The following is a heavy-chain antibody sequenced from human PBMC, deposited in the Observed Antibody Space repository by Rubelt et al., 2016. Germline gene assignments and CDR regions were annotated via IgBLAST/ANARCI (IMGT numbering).Heavy chain of an antibody. J-gene: IGHJ3*01. Sequence: EVQLLESGGGLVQPGGSLRLSCAASGFTFSSYAMTWVRQAPGKGLEWVSAISASGGTTYYADSVRGRFTISRDNSKKTLYLQVTSLRAEDTAVYYCTKRHTILGVIIWWCQGTMVTISS. CDR1: GFTFSSYA. D-gene: IGHD3-3*01. CDR2: ISASGGTT. CDR3: TKRHTILGVIIW. V-gene: IGHV3-23*01.